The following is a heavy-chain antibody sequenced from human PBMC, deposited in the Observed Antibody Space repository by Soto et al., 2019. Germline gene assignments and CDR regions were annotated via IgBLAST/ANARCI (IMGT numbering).Heavy chain of an antibody. CDR1: GYSFTSYW. J-gene: IGHJ6*03. V-gene: IGHV5-51*01. CDR3: ARTYSGYDFGYYYYYYLDV. Sequence: PGESLKISCKGSGYSFTSYWIGWVRQMPVKGLEWMGIIYPGDSDTRYSPSFQGQVTISADKSISTAYLQWSSLKASDTAMYYCARTYSGYDFGYYYYYYLDVWGKGTTVTVSS. CDR2: IYPGDSDT. D-gene: IGHD5-12*01.